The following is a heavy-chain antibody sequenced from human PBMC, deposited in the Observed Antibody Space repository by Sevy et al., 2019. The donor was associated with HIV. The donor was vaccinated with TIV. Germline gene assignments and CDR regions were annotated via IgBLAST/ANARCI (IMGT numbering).Heavy chain of an antibody. Sequence: GGSLRLSCAASGFTYSSYAMNWVRQAPGKGLEWVSSINAISSNIYYADSVKGRFTISRDNAENSLYLQMNSVRAEDTAVYYCARDLFSGGNAVYGYWGQGTLVTVSS. CDR2: INAISSNI. V-gene: IGHV3-21*01. J-gene: IGHJ4*02. CDR3: ARDLFSGGNAVYGY. CDR1: GFTYSSYA. D-gene: IGHD2-15*01.